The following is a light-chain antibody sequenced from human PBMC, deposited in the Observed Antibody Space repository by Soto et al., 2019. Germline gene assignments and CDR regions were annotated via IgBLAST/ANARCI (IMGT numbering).Light chain of an antibody. J-gene: IGLJ1*01. CDR2: EVS. CDR1: STDVGGYSY. Sequence: QPVLTQPPSASGSSGQSVTISCTGTSTDVGGYSYVSWYQQHPGKAPKLVIYEVSKRPSGVPDRFSGSKSGNTASLTVSGLQADDEAHYYCSSYAGSNNFVFGTGTKLTVL. CDR3: SSYAGSNNFV. V-gene: IGLV2-8*01.